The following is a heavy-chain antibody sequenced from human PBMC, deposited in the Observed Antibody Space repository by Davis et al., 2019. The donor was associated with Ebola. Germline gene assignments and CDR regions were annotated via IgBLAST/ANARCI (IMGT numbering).Heavy chain of an antibody. V-gene: IGHV4-59*01. J-gene: IGHJ4*02. D-gene: IGHD3-16*01. CDR2: IYHSGST. Sequence: MPSETLSLTCTVSGGSISSYYWSWIRQPPGKGLEWIGYIYHSGSTHYNPSLKSRVTISLDTSRNQFSLKVRSVTSADTAVYYCAGEGPDAGGGYWGQGTLVTVSS. CDR3: AGEGPDAGGGY. CDR1: GGSISSYY.